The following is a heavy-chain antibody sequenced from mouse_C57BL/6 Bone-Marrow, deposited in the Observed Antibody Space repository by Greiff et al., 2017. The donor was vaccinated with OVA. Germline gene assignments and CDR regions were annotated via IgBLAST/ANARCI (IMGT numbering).Heavy chain of an antibody. CDR3: TGGYDYDVGAWFAY. CDR2: IRNKANNHAT. Sequence: EVQVVESGGGLVQPGGSMKLSCAASGFTFSDAWMDWVRQSPEKGLEWVAEIRNKANNHATYYAESVKGRFTISRDDSKSSVYLQMNSLRAEDTGIYYCTGGYDYDVGAWFAYWGQGTLVTVSA. V-gene: IGHV6-6*01. D-gene: IGHD2-4*01. J-gene: IGHJ3*01. CDR1: GFTFSDAW.